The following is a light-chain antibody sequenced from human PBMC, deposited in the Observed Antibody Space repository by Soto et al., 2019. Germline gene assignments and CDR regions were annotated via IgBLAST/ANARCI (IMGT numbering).Light chain of an antibody. J-gene: IGKJ5*01. CDR1: QTINRIY. CDR2: RTS. CDR3: QQRSNWPPIT. Sequence: EIVLTQSPGNLSLSPGERATLSCKASQTINRIYVAWYQQKPGQAPRFLIYRTSDRANGIPGRFSGSGSGTDFTLTISRLEPEDFAIYYCQQRSNWPPITFGQGTRLEN. V-gene: IGKV3D-20*02.